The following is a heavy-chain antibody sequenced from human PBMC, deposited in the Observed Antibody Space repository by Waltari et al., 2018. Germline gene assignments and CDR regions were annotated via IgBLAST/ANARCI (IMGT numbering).Heavy chain of an antibody. D-gene: IGHD2-15*01. CDR1: GYSISSGYY. CDR2: IYHSGST. CDR3: AREDHCSGGSCAPAY. Sequence: QVQLQESGPGLVKPSETLSLTCAVSGYSISSGYYWGWIRQPPGKGLEWIGCIYHSGSTYSTPSLKSRVTISVATSKNQFSLKLSSVTAADTAVYYCAREDHCSGGSCAPAYWGQGTLVTVSS. V-gene: IGHV4-38-2*02. J-gene: IGHJ4*02.